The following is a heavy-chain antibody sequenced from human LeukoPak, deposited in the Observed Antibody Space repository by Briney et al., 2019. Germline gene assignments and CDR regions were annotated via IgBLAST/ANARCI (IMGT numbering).Heavy chain of an antibody. CDR1: GFTFSNHG. Sequence: PGGSLRLSCAASGFTFSNHGMSWVRQAPGKGLEWVSSISSTSTYIYYADSAKGRFSISRDNAKNSLYLEMNSLRAEDTGLYYCAKIAVSGSWFFDYWGQGTLVTVSS. CDR3: AKIAVSGSWFFDY. J-gene: IGHJ4*02. D-gene: IGHD6-19*01. CDR2: ISSTSTYI. V-gene: IGHV3-21*01.